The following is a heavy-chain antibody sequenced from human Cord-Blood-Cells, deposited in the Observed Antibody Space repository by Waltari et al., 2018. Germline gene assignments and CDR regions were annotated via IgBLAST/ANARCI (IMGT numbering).Heavy chain of an antibody. CDR1: GGSISSSSYY. D-gene: IGHD6-13*01. J-gene: IGHJ3*02. Sequence: QLQLQESGPGLVKPSETLSLTYTVSGGSISSSSYYWGWTRQPPGKGLEWIGSIYYSGRTYYNPSLKSGVTISVDTSKNQFSLKLSSVTAADTAVYYCARRGIAAAGDAFDIWGQGTMVTVSS. CDR2: IYYSGRT. CDR3: ARRGIAAAGDAFDI. V-gene: IGHV4-39*01.